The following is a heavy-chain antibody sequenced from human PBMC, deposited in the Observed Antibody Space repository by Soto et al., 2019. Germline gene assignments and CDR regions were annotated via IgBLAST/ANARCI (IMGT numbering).Heavy chain of an antibody. V-gene: IGHV4-59*01. D-gene: IGHD3-22*01. Sequence: LSLTCTVSGGSINSYYWSWIRQPPGRGLEWIGYIYYSGSTTYNPSLKSRLTISVDTSKNQFSLKLNSVTAADTAVYYCARVSNYYESSGPWYYFDYMDVWGKGTTVTVSS. CDR3: ARVSNYYESSGPWYYFDYMDV. CDR1: GGSINSYY. CDR2: IYYSGST. J-gene: IGHJ6*03.